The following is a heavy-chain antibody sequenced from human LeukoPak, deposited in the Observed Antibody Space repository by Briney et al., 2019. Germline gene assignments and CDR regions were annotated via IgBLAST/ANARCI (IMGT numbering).Heavy chain of an antibody. D-gene: IGHD2-21*01. Sequence: WGSLRLSCAASGFIFSDYYMSWIRQAPGKGLEWVSYISSSGSTMYYTDSVKGRFTISRDNSKNTLYLQMNSLRAEDTAVYYCAKAPVTSCRGAYCYPFDSWGQGTLVTVSS. CDR2: ISSSGSTM. J-gene: IGHJ4*02. CDR3: AKAPVTSCRGAYCYPFDS. V-gene: IGHV3-11*01. CDR1: GFIFSDYY.